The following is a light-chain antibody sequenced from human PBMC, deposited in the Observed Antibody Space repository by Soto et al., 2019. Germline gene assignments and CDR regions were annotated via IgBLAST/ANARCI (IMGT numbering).Light chain of an antibody. Sequence: DIQMTQSPSSLSASVGDRVTITCQTSQNVNTYLNWYQQKPGKAPKLLIYGASNLRSGVPLRFSGSGSGTDFTLTISSLEPEDFATYYCQESYSSLWGTGGQGTKVDSK. J-gene: IGKJ1*01. CDR2: GAS. CDR1: QNVNTY. CDR3: QESYSSLWGT. V-gene: IGKV1-39*01.